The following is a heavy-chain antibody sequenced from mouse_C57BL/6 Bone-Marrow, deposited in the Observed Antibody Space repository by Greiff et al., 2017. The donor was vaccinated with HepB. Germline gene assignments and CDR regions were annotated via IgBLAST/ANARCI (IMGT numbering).Heavy chain of an antibody. CDR2: IRSKSNNYAT. Sequence: EVKLVESGGGLVQPKGSLKLSCAASGFSFNTYAMNWVRQAPGKGLEWVARIRSKSNNYATYYADSVKDRFTISRDDSESMLYLQMNNLKTEDTAMYYCVRHSYYYGSSLDYWGQGTTLTVSS. J-gene: IGHJ2*01. D-gene: IGHD1-1*01. CDR1: GFSFNTYA. V-gene: IGHV10-1*01. CDR3: VRHSYYYGSSLDY.